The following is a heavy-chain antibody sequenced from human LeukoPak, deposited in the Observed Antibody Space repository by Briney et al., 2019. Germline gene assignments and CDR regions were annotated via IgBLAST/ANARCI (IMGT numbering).Heavy chain of an antibody. CDR2: INWNSVSA. V-gene: IGHV3-9*01. CDR3: AKGARSSSGYTTD. D-gene: IGHD3-22*01. Sequence: GRSLRLSCAVSGFTFDDYAMHWVRQAPGKGLEWVAGINWNSVSAVYADSLKGRLTISRDNAKNSLFLQMNSLKTEDTAFYYCAKGARSSSGYTTDWGQGILVTVSS. J-gene: IGHJ4*02. CDR1: GFTFDDYA.